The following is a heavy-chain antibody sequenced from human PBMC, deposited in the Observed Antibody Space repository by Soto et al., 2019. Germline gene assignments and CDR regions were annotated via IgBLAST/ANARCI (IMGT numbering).Heavy chain of an antibody. D-gene: IGHD5-18*01. CDR1: GYSFTSYW. J-gene: IGHJ6*02. CDR3: ARSRRYSYGLSVASRAYYYYGMDV. CDR2: IDPSDSYT. Sequence: PGESLKISCKGSGYSFTSYWISWVRQMPGKGLEWMGRIDPSDSYTNYSPSFQGHVTISADKSISTAYLQWSSLKASDTAMYYCARSRRYSYGLSVASRAYYYYGMDVWGQGTTVTVSS. V-gene: IGHV5-10-1*01.